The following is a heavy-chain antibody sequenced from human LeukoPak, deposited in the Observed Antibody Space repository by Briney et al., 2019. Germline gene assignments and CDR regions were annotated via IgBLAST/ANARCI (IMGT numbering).Heavy chain of an antibody. CDR3: ARALYGMDV. V-gene: IGHV4-34*01. CDR2: INHSGST. J-gene: IGHJ6*04. CDR1: GGSFSGYY. Sequence: SETLSLTCAVYGGSFSGYYWSWIRQPPGKGLEWIGEINHSGSTNYNPSLKNRVTISVDTSKNQFSLKLSSVTAADTAVYYCARALYGMDVWGKGTTVTVSS.